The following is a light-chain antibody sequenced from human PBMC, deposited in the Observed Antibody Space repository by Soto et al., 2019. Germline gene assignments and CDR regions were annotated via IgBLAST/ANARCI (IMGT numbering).Light chain of an antibody. V-gene: IGLV1-51*02. Sequence: QAVVTQPPSVSAAPGQKVTISCSGSSSNIGNNYVSWYQQLPGTAPKVLIYENNKRPSGIPDRFSGSKSGTSATLGITGLQTGDEADYYCGTWDSSLSAGVFGGATKLTVL. CDR1: SSNIGNNY. J-gene: IGLJ3*02. CDR3: GTWDSSLSAGV. CDR2: ENN.